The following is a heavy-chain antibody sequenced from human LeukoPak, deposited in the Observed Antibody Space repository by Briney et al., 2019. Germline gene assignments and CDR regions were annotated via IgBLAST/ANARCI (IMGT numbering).Heavy chain of an antibody. Sequence: SLRLSCAASGFTFSTYSMNWVRQAPGKGLEWVSCISPSSSSIYYADSMKGRFTISRDDAKNLLYLQMNSLRAEDTAVYYCGRDQDRGSYHDPIFDYWGQGTLVTVSS. D-gene: IGHD1-26*01. CDR1: GFTFSTYS. J-gene: IGHJ4*02. CDR3: GRDQDRGSYHDPIFDY. CDR2: ISPSSSSI. V-gene: IGHV3-21*06.